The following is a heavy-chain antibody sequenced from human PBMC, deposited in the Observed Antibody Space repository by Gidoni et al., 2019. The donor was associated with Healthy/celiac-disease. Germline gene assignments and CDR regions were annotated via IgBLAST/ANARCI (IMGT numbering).Heavy chain of an antibody. CDR3: ARVKDDCSSPSCPRGRDYYGMDV. D-gene: IGHD2-2*01. V-gene: IGHV1-69*01. Sequence: GIIPIFGTANYAQKFHGRVTITADESTSTAYMELSSLRSEDTAVYYCARVKDDCSSPSCPRGRDYYGMDVWGQGTPVTVSS. J-gene: IGHJ6*02. CDR2: IIPIFGTA.